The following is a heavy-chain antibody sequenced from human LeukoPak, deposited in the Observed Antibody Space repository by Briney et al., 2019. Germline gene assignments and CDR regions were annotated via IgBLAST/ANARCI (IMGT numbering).Heavy chain of an antibody. Sequence: PSETLSLTCTVSGGSISSYYWSWIRQPAGKGLEWIGRIYTSGSTNYNPSLKSRVTMSVDTSKNQFSLKLSSVTAADTAVYYCAREYPPRDLSSGWYGPLEGYYYYYMDVWGKGTTVTVSS. CDR1: GGSISSYY. V-gene: IGHV4-4*07. CDR2: IYTSGST. CDR3: AREYPPRDLSSGWYGPLEGYYYYYMDV. J-gene: IGHJ6*03. D-gene: IGHD6-19*01.